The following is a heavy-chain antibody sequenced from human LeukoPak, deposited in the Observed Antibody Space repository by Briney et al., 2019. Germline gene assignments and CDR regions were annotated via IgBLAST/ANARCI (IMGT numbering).Heavy chain of an antibody. D-gene: IGHD3-22*01. CDR1: GFTFSNFA. V-gene: IGHV3-23*01. J-gene: IGHJ5*02. CDR2: IMGGVAT. CDR3: AKDRDNYYNTPRFDP. Sequence: GRSLTPSCAPSGFTFSNFAISWVRQAPGKWLEWVSSIMGGVATFYADYVRGGFTISRDNSKNTMYMQMNELRAEDTAFYYCAKDRDNYYNTPRFDPWGQGTLVTVSS.